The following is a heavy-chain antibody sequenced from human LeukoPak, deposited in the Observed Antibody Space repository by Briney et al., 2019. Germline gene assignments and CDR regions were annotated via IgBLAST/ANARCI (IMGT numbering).Heavy chain of an antibody. CDR2: FDPEDGET. Sequence: ASVTVSCKVSGYTLTELSMHWVRQAPGKGLEWMGGFDPEDGETIYAQKFQGRVTMTEDTSTDTAYMELSSLRSEDTAVYYCATRIAYYDSSGYSLRYWGQGTLVTVSS. J-gene: IGHJ4*02. CDR1: GYTLTELS. V-gene: IGHV1-24*01. D-gene: IGHD3-22*01. CDR3: ATRIAYYDSSGYSLRY.